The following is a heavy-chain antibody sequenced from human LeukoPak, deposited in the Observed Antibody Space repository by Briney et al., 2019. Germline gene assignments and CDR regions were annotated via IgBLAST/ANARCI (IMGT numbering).Heavy chain of an antibody. CDR2: INHSGST. D-gene: IGHD6-19*01. J-gene: IGHJ5*02. V-gene: IGHV4-34*01. Sequence: SETLSLTCAVYGGSFSGYYWSWIRQPPGKGLEWIGEINHSGSTNYNPSLKSRVTISVDTSKNQFSLKLSSVNAADTAVYYCARGVAVAGKTPDFGSNWFDPWGQGTLVTVSS. CDR3: ARGVAVAGKTPDFGSNWFDP. CDR1: GGSFSGYY.